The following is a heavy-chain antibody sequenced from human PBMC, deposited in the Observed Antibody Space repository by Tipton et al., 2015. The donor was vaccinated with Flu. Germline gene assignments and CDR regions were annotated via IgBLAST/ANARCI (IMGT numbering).Heavy chain of an antibody. J-gene: IGHJ6*02. CDR1: GFTFSIYS. CDR3: ARGFEPHYYGMDV. CDR2: ISKSSSHI. Sequence: GSLRLSCVASGFTFSIYSMSWVRQAPGEGLEWVPSISKSSSHIYYADSMRGRFTISRDDAKNSLYLQMNSLRAEDTAVYYCARGFEPHYYGMDVWGQGTTVTVSS. V-gene: IGHV3-21*06.